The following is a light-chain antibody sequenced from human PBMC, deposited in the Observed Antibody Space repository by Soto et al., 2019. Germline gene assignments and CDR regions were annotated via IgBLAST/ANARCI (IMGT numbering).Light chain of an antibody. V-gene: IGKV4-1*01. Sequence: DFVMTQSPDSLAVSLGERVTISCKSSQSVLYSSNNQNYLAWYQQKAGQPPKLLIYWASSRESGVPDRFSGSGSWTYFTLTISSLQAEDVAVYYCQQYYSSPLTFGGGTKVEIK. CDR1: QSVLYSSNNQNY. CDR3: QQYYSSPLT. J-gene: IGKJ4*01. CDR2: WAS.